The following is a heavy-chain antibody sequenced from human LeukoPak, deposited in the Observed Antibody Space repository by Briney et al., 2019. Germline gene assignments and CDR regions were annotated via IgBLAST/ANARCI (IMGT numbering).Heavy chain of an antibody. CDR1: GFTFSSYA. V-gene: IGHV3-23*01. D-gene: IGHD3-16*01. CDR3: AKDLGHEVDAFDI. CDR2: ISGSGGST. Sequence: PGGSLRLSCAASGFTFSSYAMSWVRQAPGKGLEWVSAISGSGGSTYYADSVRGRFTISRDNSKNTLYLQMNSLRAEDTAVYYCAKDLGHEVDAFDIWGQGTMVTVSS. J-gene: IGHJ3*02.